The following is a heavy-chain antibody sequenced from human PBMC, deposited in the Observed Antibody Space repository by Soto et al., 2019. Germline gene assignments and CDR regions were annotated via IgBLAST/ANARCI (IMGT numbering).Heavy chain of an antibody. CDR1: GFNFISYD. V-gene: IGHV3-13*01. CDR3: ARGVLGPGDYYYGMDV. D-gene: IGHD2-8*02. Sequence: ESGGGLVRPGGSLRLSCAASGFNFISYDMHWVRQATGKGLEWVSAIGSAGDTYYPGSVEGRFIISRENAQNSLYLQMNSLRAGDTAVYYCARGVLGPGDYYYGMDVWGQGTTVTVSS. J-gene: IGHJ6*02. CDR2: IGSAGDT.